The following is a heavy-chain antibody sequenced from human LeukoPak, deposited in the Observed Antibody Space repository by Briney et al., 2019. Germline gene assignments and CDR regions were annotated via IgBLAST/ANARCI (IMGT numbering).Heavy chain of an antibody. J-gene: IGHJ4*02. CDR2: ISSSGSTI. CDR1: GGSISSSSYY. V-gene: IGHV3-48*03. CDR3: ARDDSSGWLSFDY. D-gene: IGHD6-19*01. Sequence: LSLTCTVSGGSISSSSYYWGWVRQAPGKGLEWVSYISSSGSTIYYADSVKGRFTISRDNAKNSLYLQMNSLRAEDAAVYYCARDDSSGWLSFDYWGQGTLVTVSS.